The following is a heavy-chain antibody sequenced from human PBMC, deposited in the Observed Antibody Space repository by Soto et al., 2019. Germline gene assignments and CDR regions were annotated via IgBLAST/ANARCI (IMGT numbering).Heavy chain of an antibody. CDR1: GGSFSGYY. J-gene: IGHJ4*02. CDR2: INHSGST. CDR3: ARAVVEVGATQDPYYFDY. Sequence: SETLSLTCAVYGGSFSGYYWSWIRQPPGKGLEWIGEINHSGSTNYNPSLKSRVTISVDTSKNQFSLKLSSVTAADTAVYYCARAVVEVGATQDPYYFDYWGQGTLVTV. D-gene: IGHD1-26*01. V-gene: IGHV4-34*01.